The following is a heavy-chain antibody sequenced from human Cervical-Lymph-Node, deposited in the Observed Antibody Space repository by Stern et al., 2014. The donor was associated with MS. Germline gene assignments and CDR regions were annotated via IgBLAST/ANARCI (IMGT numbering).Heavy chain of an antibody. J-gene: IGHJ6*02. CDR1: GFSLSNSA. CDR3: MGVGDAMHV. V-gene: IGHV3-30*03. Sequence: VPLVESGGGVVQPGRSLTLSCAASGFSLSNSAMHSVRQAPGKGLEWVAVMSFVGGNKKYGDSVKGRFSISRDMANNTLFLQMNSLRLEDTAVYYCMGVGDAMHVWGQGTTVIVSS. CDR2: MSFVGGNK.